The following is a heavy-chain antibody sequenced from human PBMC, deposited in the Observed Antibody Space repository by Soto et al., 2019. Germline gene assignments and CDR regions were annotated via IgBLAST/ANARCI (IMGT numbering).Heavy chain of an antibody. D-gene: IGHD1-26*01. Sequence: GASVKVSCKVSGYTLTELSMHWVRLAPGKGLEWMGGFDPEDGETIYAQKFQGRVTMTEDTSTDTAYMELSSLRSEDTAVYYCATDVISIVGASDYYGMDVWGQGTTVTVSS. J-gene: IGHJ6*02. CDR2: FDPEDGET. CDR1: GYTLTELS. V-gene: IGHV1-24*01. CDR3: ATDVISIVGASDYYGMDV.